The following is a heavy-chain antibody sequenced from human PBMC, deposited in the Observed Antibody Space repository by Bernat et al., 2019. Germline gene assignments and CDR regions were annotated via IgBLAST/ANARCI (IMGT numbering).Heavy chain of an antibody. D-gene: IGHD3-10*01. CDR3: MGYYLGSTFLTFDY. J-gene: IGHJ4*02. V-gene: IGHV3-23*01. Sequence: EVQLLESGGGLVQPGGSLRLSCAASGFTFSSYAMSWVRQAPGKGLEWVSAISGSGGSTYYADSVKGRFTISRDNSKNTLYLQMNSLRAEDTAVYYCMGYYLGSTFLTFDYWGQGTLLTVSS. CDR1: GFTFSSYA. CDR2: ISGSGGST.